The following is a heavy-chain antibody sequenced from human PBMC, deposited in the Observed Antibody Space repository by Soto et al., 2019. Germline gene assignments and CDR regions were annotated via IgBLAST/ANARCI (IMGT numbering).Heavy chain of an antibody. Sequence: GASVKVSCKASGYTFSSYAMHWVRQAPGQRLEWMGWINAVNGNTKYSQRFQGRLTIIRDTSASTGYMELSSLRSEDTAVYYCARSVVVPVAPDYLGQGTPVTVSS. CDR2: INAVNGNT. J-gene: IGHJ4*02. CDR3: ARSVVVPVAPDY. CDR1: GYTFSSYA. V-gene: IGHV1-3*01. D-gene: IGHD2-2*01.